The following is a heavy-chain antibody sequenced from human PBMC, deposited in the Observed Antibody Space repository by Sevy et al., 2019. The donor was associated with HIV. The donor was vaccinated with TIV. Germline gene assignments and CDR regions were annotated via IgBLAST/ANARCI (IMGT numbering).Heavy chain of an antibody. D-gene: IGHD5-18*01. V-gene: IGHV3-23*01. CDR3: AKDPNVDTAMAYYFDY. Sequence: GGSLRLSCAASGFTLSSNAMSWVRQAPGKGLEWVSSISSTGGSTYHADSVRGRFSFSRDNSKNTLYLHMNSLRAEDTAVYYCAKDPNVDTAMAYYFDYWGQGTLVTVSS. J-gene: IGHJ4*02. CDR1: GFTLSSNA. CDR2: ISSTGGST.